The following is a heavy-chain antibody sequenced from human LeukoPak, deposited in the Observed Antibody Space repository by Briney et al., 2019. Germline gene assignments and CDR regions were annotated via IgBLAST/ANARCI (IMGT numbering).Heavy chain of an antibody. V-gene: IGHV3-23*01. Sequence: GGSLRLSCAASGFAFSSYAMNWVRQAPGKGLEWVSGTGSGGTTYYADSVKGRFTISRDNSKNTLYLQMNSLRAEDTAVYYCAREGYWGQGTLVTVSS. J-gene: IGHJ4*02. CDR1: GFAFSSYA. CDR2: TGSGGTT. CDR3: AREGY.